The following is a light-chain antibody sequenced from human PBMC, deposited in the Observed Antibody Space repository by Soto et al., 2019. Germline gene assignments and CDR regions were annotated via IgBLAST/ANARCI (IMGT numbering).Light chain of an antibody. CDR1: QSISRW. V-gene: IGKV1-5*01. J-gene: IGKJ1*01. CDR3: QQYNDYSTWT. CDR2: DAT. Sequence: DIQMTQSPATLSASVGDRVTITCRASQSISRWLAWYQHKPGKAXKVLIWDATTLHRGVPSRFSGSGFGTEFTLTISSLQTEDFATYYGQQYNDYSTWTFGQGTKVDIK.